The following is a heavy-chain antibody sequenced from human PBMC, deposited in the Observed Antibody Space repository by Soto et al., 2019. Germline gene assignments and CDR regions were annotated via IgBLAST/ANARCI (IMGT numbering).Heavy chain of an antibody. CDR2: IYPGDSDT. J-gene: IGHJ3*02. V-gene: IGHV5-51*01. CDR3: AKCAPGKVIITTSTFDI. CDR1: GYSFTSYW. Sequence: GESLKISCKGSGYSFTSYWIGWVRQMPGKGLEWMGIIYPGDSDTRYSPSFQGQVTISADKSISTAYLQWSSLKASDTAVYYCAKCAPGKVIITTSTFDIWGQGTMVTVSS. D-gene: IGHD3-22*01.